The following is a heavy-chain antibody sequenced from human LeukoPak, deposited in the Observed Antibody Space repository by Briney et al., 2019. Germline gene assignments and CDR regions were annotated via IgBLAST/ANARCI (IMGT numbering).Heavy chain of an antibody. D-gene: IGHD5-24*01. Sequence: GGSLRLSCAASGFTFSDYYMSWIRQAPGKGPEWVSYISSSGSTIYYADSVKGRFTISRDNAKNSLYLQMNSLRAEDTAVYYCARTRDTVEMATISNYFDYWGQETLVTVSS. CDR1: GFTFSDYY. CDR3: ARTRDTVEMATISNYFDY. V-gene: IGHV3-11*01. J-gene: IGHJ4*02. CDR2: ISSSGSTI.